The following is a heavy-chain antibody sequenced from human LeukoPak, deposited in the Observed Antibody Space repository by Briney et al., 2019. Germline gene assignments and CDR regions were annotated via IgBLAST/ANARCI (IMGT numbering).Heavy chain of an antibody. D-gene: IGHD3-3*01. CDR2: IKSKIDGGTI. Sequence: PGGSLRLSCAASGFTFSDAWMSWVRQAPGKGLEWVGRIKSKIDGGTIDYAAPVKGRFTISRDDSKNTLYLQMNSLQTEDTAVYYCIRFRFGYWGQGTLVTVSP. V-gene: IGHV3-15*07. CDR3: IRFRFGY. CDR1: GFTFSDAW. J-gene: IGHJ4*02.